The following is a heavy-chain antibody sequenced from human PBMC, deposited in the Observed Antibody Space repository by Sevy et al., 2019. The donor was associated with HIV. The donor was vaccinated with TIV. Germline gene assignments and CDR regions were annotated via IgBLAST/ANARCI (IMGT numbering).Heavy chain of an antibody. CDR3: ARVVTMVQGVRRRLNWFDP. D-gene: IGHD3-10*01. J-gene: IGHJ5*02. Sequence: SETLSLTCTVSGGSISSYYWSWIRQPPGKGLEWIGYIYYSGSTNYNPSLKSRVTISVDTSKNQFSQKLSSVTAADTAVYYCARVVTMVQGVRRRLNWFDPWGQGTLVTVSS. CDR2: IYYSGST. V-gene: IGHV4-59*01. CDR1: GGSISSYY.